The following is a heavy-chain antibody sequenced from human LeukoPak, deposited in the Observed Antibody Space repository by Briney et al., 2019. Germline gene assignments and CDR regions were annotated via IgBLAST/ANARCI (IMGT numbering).Heavy chain of an antibody. D-gene: IGHD2-15*01. CDR1: GFTVSSNY. CDR3: ARGTAINRPDNCSGGSCYLQFDY. V-gene: IGHV3-53*05. Sequence: GGSLRLSCAASGFTVSSNYMSWVRQAPGKGLEWVSVIYSGGSTYYADSVKGRFTISRDNSKNTLYLQMNSLRAEDTAVYYCARGTAINRPDNCSGGSCYLQFDYWDQGTLVTVSS. J-gene: IGHJ4*02. CDR2: IYSGGST.